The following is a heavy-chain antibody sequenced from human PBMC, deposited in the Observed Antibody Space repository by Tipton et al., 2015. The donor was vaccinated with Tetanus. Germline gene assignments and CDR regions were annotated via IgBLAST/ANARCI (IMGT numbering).Heavy chain of an antibody. CDR1: GFIFSSYG. D-gene: IGHD2-15*01. Sequence: SLRLSCAASGFIFSSYGIHWVRQAPGKGLEWVAVSWYDGTDKYYADSVKGRFTISRDNSKSTLYLQMNSLRAEDTAAYYCAREADCSGGSCFSGDFDNWGQGTQVTVSS. CDR3: AREADCSGGSCFSGDFDN. J-gene: IGHJ4*02. CDR2: SWYDGTDK. V-gene: IGHV3-33*01.